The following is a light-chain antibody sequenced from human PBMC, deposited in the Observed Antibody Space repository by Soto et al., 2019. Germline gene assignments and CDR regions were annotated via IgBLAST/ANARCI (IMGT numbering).Light chain of an antibody. V-gene: IGKV3-20*01. CDR1: QSVSDMY. CDR3: QHYGTSSL. J-gene: IGKJ3*01. CDR2: AS. Sequence: EIVLTQSPGPLSLSPGERATLSCRASQSVSDMYLAWYQHKPGQAPRLLIYASNRATGIPDRFSGSGSGTDFTLTINRLEPEDFAVYYCQHYGTSSLFGPGTKVEIK.